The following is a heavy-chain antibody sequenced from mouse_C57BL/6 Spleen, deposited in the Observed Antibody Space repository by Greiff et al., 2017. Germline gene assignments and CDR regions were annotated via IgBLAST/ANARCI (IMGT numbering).Heavy chain of an antibody. J-gene: IGHJ3*01. CDR3: GSRYDYDSSWFAY. CDR2: FHPYNDDT. Sequence: QVQLQQSGAELVKPGASVKMSCKASGYTFTTYPIEWMKQNHGQSLEWIGNFHPYNDDTKYNEKFKGKATLTVEKSSSTVYLELSRLTSADSAVXYSGSRYDYDSSWFAYWGQGTLVTVSA. V-gene: IGHV1-47*01. D-gene: IGHD2-4*01. CDR1: GYTFTTYP.